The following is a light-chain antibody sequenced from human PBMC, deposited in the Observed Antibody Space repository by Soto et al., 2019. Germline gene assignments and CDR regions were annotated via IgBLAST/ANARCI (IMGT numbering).Light chain of an antibody. V-gene: IGKV3-20*01. Sequence: EIVLTQSPATLSLSPGERATLSCRASQSVSNNYLAWYQQKPGQAPRLLIYGASSRATGIPERFSGSWCGADFTLTISRLEAEDFVVYYCQQYGSSGTFGQGTKVDIK. CDR2: GAS. J-gene: IGKJ1*01. CDR3: QQYGSSGT. CDR1: QSVSNNY.